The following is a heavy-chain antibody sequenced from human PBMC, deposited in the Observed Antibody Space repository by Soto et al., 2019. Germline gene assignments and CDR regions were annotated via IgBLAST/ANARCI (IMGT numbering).Heavy chain of an antibody. V-gene: IGHV3-30*18. CDR3: AKEFLSGYDSPLYY. CDR1: GFTFSSYG. Sequence: QVQLVESGGGVVQPGRSLRLSCAASGFTFSSYGMHWVRQAPGKGLEWVAVILYDGSNKYYADSVKGRFTISRDNSKNTLYLQMNSLRAEDTAVYYCAKEFLSGYDSPLYYWGQGTLVTVSS. CDR2: ILYDGSNK. D-gene: IGHD5-12*01. J-gene: IGHJ4*02.